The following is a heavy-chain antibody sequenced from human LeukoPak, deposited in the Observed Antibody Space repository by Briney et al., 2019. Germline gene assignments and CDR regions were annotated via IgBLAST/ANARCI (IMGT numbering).Heavy chain of an antibody. CDR1: GGSFSGYY. CDR3: ASQNLGQLSFFDN. J-gene: IGHJ4*02. CDR2: INQSGGT. Sequence: TSETLSLTCGVSGGSFSGYYWSWIRQPPGKGLEWIGEINQSGGTNYNPSLTSRVTISFDMSRSQISLRLTSVTAADTAVYYCASQNLGQLSFFDNWGQGTLVTVSS. D-gene: IGHD3-16*02. V-gene: IGHV4-34*01.